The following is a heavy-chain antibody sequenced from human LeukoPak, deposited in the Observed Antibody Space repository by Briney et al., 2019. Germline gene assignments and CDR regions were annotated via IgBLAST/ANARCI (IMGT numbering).Heavy chain of an antibody. D-gene: IGHD4-17*01. CDR2: IHTTGRT. CDR1: GGSISSGDHY. V-gene: IGHV4-61*02. J-gene: IGHJ5*02. Sequence: SETLSLTCSISGGSISSGDHYWTWIRQPAGKELEWIGCIHTTGRTNYNPSLKSRVYISVDTSKNQFSLELSSLTAADTAVYYCAREFDYEGVDPWGQGTLVTVSS. CDR3: AREFDYEGVDP.